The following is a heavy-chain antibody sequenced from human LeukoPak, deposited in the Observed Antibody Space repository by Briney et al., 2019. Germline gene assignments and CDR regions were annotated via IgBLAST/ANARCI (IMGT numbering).Heavy chain of an antibody. CDR2: ISSSGSTI. CDR1: GFTFSDYY. J-gene: IGHJ4*02. D-gene: IGHD3-3*01. CDR3: ARAKEDGVVIPHDHFDY. Sequence: PGGSLRLSCAASGFTFSDYYMSWIRQAPGKGLEWVSYISSSGSTIYYADSVKGRFTISRDNAKNSLYLQMNSLRAEDTAVYYCARAKEDGVVIPHDHFDYWGQGTLVTVSS. V-gene: IGHV3-11*04.